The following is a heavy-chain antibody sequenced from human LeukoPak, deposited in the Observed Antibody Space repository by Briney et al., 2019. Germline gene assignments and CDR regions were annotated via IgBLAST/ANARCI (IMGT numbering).Heavy chain of an antibody. CDR3: AKDREKRGVGELGY. D-gene: IGHD3-10*01. J-gene: IGHJ4*02. V-gene: IGHV3-23*01. CDR2: ISGSGGST. Sequence: PGGSLRLSCAASGFTFSSYAMSWVRQAPGKGLEWVSAISGSGGSTYYADFVKGRFTISRDNSKNTLYLQMNSLRAEDTAVYYCAKDREKRGVGELGYWGQGTLVTVSS. CDR1: GFTFSSYA.